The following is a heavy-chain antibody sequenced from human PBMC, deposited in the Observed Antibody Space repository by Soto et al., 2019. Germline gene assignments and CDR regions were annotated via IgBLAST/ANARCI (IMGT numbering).Heavy chain of an antibody. D-gene: IGHD3-10*01. CDR3: ARDRVGTMVRGVISGMDV. CDR1: GFTFSSYG. V-gene: IGHV3-33*01. CDR2: IWYDGSNK. Sequence: QVQLVESGGGVVQPGRSLRLSCAASGFTFSSYGMHWVRQAPGKGLEWVAVIWYDGSNKYYADSVKGRFTISRDNSKNTLYLQMNSLRAEDTAVYYWARDRVGTMVRGVISGMDVWGQGTTVTVSS. J-gene: IGHJ6*02.